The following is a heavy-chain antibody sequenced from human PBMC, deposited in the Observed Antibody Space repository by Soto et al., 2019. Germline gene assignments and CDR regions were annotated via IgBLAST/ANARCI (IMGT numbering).Heavy chain of an antibody. CDR2: IIPISGTA. CDR3: ARSQGSSTSLEIYYYYYYGMDV. Sequence: QVQLVQSGAEVKQPGSSVKVSCKASGGTFSNYAISWVRQAPGQGLEWMGGIIPISGTANYAQKFQGRVTITAGEFTSTAYMELSSLRSEDTAVYYCARSQGSSTSLEIYYYYYYGMDVWGQGTTVTVSS. CDR1: GGTFSNYA. V-gene: IGHV1-69*01. J-gene: IGHJ6*02. D-gene: IGHD2-2*01.